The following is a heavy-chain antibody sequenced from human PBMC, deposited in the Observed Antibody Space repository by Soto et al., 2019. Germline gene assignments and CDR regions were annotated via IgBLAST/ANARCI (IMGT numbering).Heavy chain of an antibody. CDR3: ARAVAGTPPYDYYGMDV. D-gene: IGHD6-19*01. Sequence: SETLSLTCAVSGYSISSGYYWGWIRQPPGKGLEWIGSIYHGGSTYYNPSLKSRVTISVDTSRNQFSLKLSSVTAADTAVYYCARAVAGTPPYDYYGMDVWGQGTTVTVSS. J-gene: IGHJ6*02. V-gene: IGHV4-38-2*01. CDR1: GYSISSGYY. CDR2: IYHGGST.